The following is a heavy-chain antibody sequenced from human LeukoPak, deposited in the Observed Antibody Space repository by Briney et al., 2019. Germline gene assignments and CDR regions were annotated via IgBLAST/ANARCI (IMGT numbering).Heavy chain of an antibody. CDR3: ASLKNYYDSSGYLVTDAFDI. CDR2: INPNSGNT. V-gene: IGHV1-18*04. Sequence: GASVKVSCKASGYTFTGYYMHWVRQAPGQGLEWMGWINPNSGNTNYAQKLQGRVTMTTDTSTSTAYMELRSLKSDDTAVYYCASLKNYYDSSGYLVTDAFDIWGQGTMVTVSS. J-gene: IGHJ3*02. D-gene: IGHD3-22*01. CDR1: GYTFTGYY.